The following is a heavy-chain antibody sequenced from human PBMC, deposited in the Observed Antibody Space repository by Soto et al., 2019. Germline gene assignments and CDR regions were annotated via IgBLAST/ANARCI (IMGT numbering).Heavy chain of an antibody. CDR1: GGSISSYY. Sequence: ASETLSLTCTFSGGSISSYYWSWIRQPPGKGLEWIGYIYYSGSTNYNPSLKSRVTISVDTSKNQFSLKLSSVTAADTAVYYCARAYCGGDCYSAYFQHWGQGTLVTVSS. J-gene: IGHJ1*01. CDR2: IYYSGST. CDR3: ARAYCGGDCYSAYFQH. D-gene: IGHD2-21*02. V-gene: IGHV4-59*01.